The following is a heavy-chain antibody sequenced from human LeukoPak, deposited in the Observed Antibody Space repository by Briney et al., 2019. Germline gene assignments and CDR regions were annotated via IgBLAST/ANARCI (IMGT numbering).Heavy chain of an antibody. CDR1: GGSISSSSYY. CDR2: IYYSGST. J-gene: IGHJ6*03. CDR3: ASPPVNYDFWSGYPYYYYYMDV. D-gene: IGHD3-3*01. Sequence: PSETLSLTCTVSGGSISSSSYYWGWIRQPPGKGLEWIGSIYYSGSTYYNPSLKSRVTMSVDTSKNQFSLKLSSVTAADTAVYYCASPPVNYDFWSGYPYYYYYMDVWGKGTTVTVSS. V-gene: IGHV4-39*01.